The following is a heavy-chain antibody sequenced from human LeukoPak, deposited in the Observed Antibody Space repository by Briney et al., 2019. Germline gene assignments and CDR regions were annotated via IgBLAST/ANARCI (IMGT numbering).Heavy chain of an antibody. J-gene: IGHJ4*02. CDR3: ARENYFDY. CDR1: RFTFTNYW. CDR2: IKQDGSEK. Sequence: PGGSLRLSCAASRFTFTNYWMGWVRQAPGKGLEWVANIKQDGSEKYYVDSVKGRFTISRDNAKNSLYLQMNSLRAEDTAAYYCARENYFDYWGQGTLVTVSS. V-gene: IGHV3-7*01.